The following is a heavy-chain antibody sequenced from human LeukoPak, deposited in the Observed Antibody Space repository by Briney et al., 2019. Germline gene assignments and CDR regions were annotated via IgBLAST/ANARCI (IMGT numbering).Heavy chain of an antibody. CDR2: ISSSSSYI. CDR1: GFTFDDYA. J-gene: IGHJ4*02. Sequence: PGRSLRLSCAASGFTFDDYAMHWVRQAPXXGXXWVSSISSSSSYIYYADSVKGRFTISRDNAKNSLYLQMNSLRAEDTAVYYCARDPADYGAPQWGQGTLVTVSS. CDR3: ARDPADYGAPQ. V-gene: IGHV3-21*01. D-gene: IGHD4-17*01.